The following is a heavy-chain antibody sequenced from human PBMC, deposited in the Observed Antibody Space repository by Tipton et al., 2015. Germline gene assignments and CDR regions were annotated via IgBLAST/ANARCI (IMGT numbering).Heavy chain of an antibody. D-gene: IGHD3-10*01. CDR3: ARFRYYGSESERGYFHGLDV. CDR1: GDSINRYY. V-gene: IGHV4-59*01. CDR2: IYYIGST. Sequence: TLSLTCSVSGDSINRYYWSWIRQPPGKGLECIGYIYYIGSTHYNPSLKSRVTISVDTSKSQFFLKLSSVTAADTAVYYCARFRYYGSESERGYFHGLDVWGQGTTVTVSS. J-gene: IGHJ6*02.